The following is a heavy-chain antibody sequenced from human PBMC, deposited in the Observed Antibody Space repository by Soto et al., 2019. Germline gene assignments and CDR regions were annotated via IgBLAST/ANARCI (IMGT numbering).Heavy chain of an antibody. CDR1: GYTFTSYG. CDR2: VSSYNDNR. J-gene: IGHJ4*02. Sequence: ASVKVSCKASGYTFTSYGISWVRQAPGQGLEWMGWVSSYNDNRVYAQQLQGRVTMTTDKSTGTAYMELRSLRSDDTAVYYCARDLTDIDCWGQGTLVTVSS. D-gene: IGHD2-15*01. V-gene: IGHV1-18*01. CDR3: ARDLTDIDC.